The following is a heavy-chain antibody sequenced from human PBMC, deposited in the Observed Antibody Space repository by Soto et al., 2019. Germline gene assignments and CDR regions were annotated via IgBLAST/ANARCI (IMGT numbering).Heavy chain of an antibody. Sequence: QVQLQQWGAGLLKPSETLSLTCAVYGGSFSGYYWSWIRQPPGKGLEWMGEINHSGSTNYNPSLKSLVTISVDTSKNQFSLKLSSGTAADTAVYYCARGRIVVVQAAKRYYYYYGMDVWGQGTTVTVSS. CDR2: INHSGST. J-gene: IGHJ6*02. CDR3: ARGRIVVVQAAKRYYYYYGMDV. CDR1: GGSFSGYY. D-gene: IGHD2-2*01. V-gene: IGHV4-34*01.